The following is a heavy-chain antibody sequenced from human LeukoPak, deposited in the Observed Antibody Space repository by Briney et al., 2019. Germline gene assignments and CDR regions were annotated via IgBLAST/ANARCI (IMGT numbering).Heavy chain of an antibody. CDR3: AKDRPYTTITIFGVVISRSFDY. V-gene: IGHV3-23*01. J-gene: IGHJ4*02. Sequence: GGSLRLSFAASGFTFSTFAMSWFRQPPGKGLNWSSPISGIGGSTYYADSVKGRFTISRDNSKNTLYLQMNSLRAEDTAVYYCAKDRPYTTITIFGVVISRSFDYWGQGTLVTVSS. CDR1: GFTFSTFA. D-gene: IGHD3-3*01. CDR2: ISGIGGST.